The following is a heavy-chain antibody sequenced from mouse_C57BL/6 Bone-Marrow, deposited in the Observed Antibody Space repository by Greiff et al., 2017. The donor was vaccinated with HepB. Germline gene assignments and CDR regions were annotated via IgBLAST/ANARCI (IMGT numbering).Heavy chain of an antibody. CDR1: GYTFTEYT. D-gene: IGHD2-1*01. J-gene: IGHJ4*01. V-gene: IGHV1-62-2*01. CDR2: FYPGSGSI. Sequence: VQLQESGAELVKPGASVKLSCKASGYTFTEYTIHWVKQRSGQGLEWIGWFYPGSGSIKYNEKFKDKATLTADKSSSTVYMELSRLTSEDSAVYFCARHEDGNGNYPYAMDYWGQGTSVTVSS. CDR3: ARHEDGNGNYPYAMDY.